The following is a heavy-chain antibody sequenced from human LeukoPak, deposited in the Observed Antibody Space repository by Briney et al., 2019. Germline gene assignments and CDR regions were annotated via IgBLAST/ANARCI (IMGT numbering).Heavy chain of an antibody. J-gene: IGHJ4*02. Sequence: GGSLRLSCAASGFTFSNYWMSWVRQAPGKGLEWVANIKQDGSEKYYVDSVKGRFTISRDNAKNSLYLQMNSLRAEDTAVYYCAREAYGSSTSCQGYYFDFWGQGTLVTVSS. V-gene: IGHV3-7*01. CDR1: GFTFSNYW. CDR3: AREAYGSSTSCQGYYFDF. CDR2: IKQDGSEK. D-gene: IGHD2-2*01.